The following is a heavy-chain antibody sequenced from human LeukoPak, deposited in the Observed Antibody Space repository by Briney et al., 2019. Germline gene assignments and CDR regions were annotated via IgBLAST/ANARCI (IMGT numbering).Heavy chain of an antibody. V-gene: IGHV3-73*01. J-gene: IGHJ4*02. CDR2: IRSKANSYAT. D-gene: IGHD6-13*01. Sequence: GGSLRLSCAASGFIFNKAWMSCVRQAPGKGLEWVGRIRSKANSYATAYAASVKGRFTISRDDSKNTAYLQMNSLKTEDTAVYYCTPSSFDYWGQGTLVTVSS. CDR1: GFIFNKAW. CDR3: TPSSFDY.